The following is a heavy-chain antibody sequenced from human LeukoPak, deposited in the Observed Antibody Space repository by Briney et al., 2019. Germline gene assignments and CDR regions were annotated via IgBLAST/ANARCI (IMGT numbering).Heavy chain of an antibody. CDR3: AREGYYYFDY. D-gene: IGHD1-1*01. CDR2: ISASGNTK. J-gene: IGHJ4*02. CDR1: GFAFSSYE. V-gene: IGHV3-48*03. Sequence: GGSPRLSCAASGFAFSSYEVIWVRQAPGKGLEWVSYISASGNTKYYADSVKGRFTVSRDNAKNSLYLQMNSLRAEDTAVYYCAREGYYYFDYWGQGTLVTVSS.